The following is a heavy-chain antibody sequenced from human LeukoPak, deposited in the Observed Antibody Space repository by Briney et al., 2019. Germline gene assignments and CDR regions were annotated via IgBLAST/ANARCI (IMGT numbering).Heavy chain of an antibody. D-gene: IGHD5-24*01. V-gene: IGHV1-2*06. CDR3: ARDQGGDGYNYPA. J-gene: IGHJ5*02. Sequence: ASVKVSCKASGCTFTGYYMHWVRQAPGQGLEWMGRINPNSGGTNYAQKFQGRVTMTRDTSISTAYMELSRLRSDDTAVYYCARDQGGDGYNYPAWGQGTLVTVSS. CDR2: INPNSGGT. CDR1: GCTFTGYY.